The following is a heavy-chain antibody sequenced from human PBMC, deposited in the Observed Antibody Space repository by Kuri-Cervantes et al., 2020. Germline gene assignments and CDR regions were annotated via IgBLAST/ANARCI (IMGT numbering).Heavy chain of an antibody. CDR1: GGSVTSGTYY. Sequence: SETLSLTCTVSGGSVTSGTYYWSWIRQPPKKGLEWIGYIYYSGSTNYNPSLKSRVTISVDTSKNQLSLKLSSVTAADTAVYYCARDLRGGSYFDYWGQGTLVTVSS. J-gene: IGHJ4*02. V-gene: IGHV4-61*01. CDR2: IYYSGST. D-gene: IGHD1-26*01. CDR3: ARDLRGGSYFDY.